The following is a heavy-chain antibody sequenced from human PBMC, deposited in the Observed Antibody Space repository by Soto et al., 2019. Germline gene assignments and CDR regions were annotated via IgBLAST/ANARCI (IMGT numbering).Heavy chain of an antibody. CDR2: IYHSGST. Sequence: SETLSLTCTVSGGSISSGGYYWSWIRQHPGKGLEWIGYIYHSGSTYYNPSLKSRVTISVETSKNQFSLKLSSVTAADTAVYYRAREAAGILNRCDPWGQGTLVNVPS. CDR3: AREAAGILNRCDP. CDR1: GGSISSGGYY. J-gene: IGHJ5*02. V-gene: IGHV4-31*03. D-gene: IGHD6-25*01.